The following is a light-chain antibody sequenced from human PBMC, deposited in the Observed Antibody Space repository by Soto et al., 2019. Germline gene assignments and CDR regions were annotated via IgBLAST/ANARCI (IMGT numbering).Light chain of an antibody. CDR1: QSVSSN. CDR2: GAS. CDR3: YQNNNWPLST. J-gene: IGKJ2*01. Sequence: EIVMTQSPATLSVSPGERATLSCRASQSVSSNLAWYQQKPGQAPRHLIYGASTRATRVPAQFSGSGSGTEFTLTISSLQSEDFAVYYCYQNNNWPLSTFGQGTKLEIK. V-gene: IGKV3-15*01.